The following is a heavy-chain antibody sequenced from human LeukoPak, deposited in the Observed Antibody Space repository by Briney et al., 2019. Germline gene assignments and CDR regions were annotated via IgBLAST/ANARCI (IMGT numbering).Heavy chain of an antibody. CDR3: AREGAYTVATGGFFEA. CDR2: LASDGGLE. D-gene: IGHD3-16*01. J-gene: IGHJ5*02. Sequence: GRSLRLSCEASGFPFSKFAMHWVRQAPGKGLEWLSVLASDGGLEYSADSVKGRFTIARDNSKNTLFLQMDRLRPEDTAVHYCAREGAYTVATGGFFEAWGRGTLVTVSS. V-gene: IGHV3-30*04. CDR1: GFPFSKFA.